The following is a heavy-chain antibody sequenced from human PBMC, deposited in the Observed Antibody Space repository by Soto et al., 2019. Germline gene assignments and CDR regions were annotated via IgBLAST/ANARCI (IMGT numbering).Heavy chain of an antibody. Sequence: QITLKESGPTLVKPTQTLTLTCTFSGFSLSTSGVGVGWIRQPPGKALEWLALIYWDDDKRYSPSMKSRLTITKNTSKNQVVLTMPTMDPVDTATYSCAHRPPAAGGRDYWGQGTLVTVSS. V-gene: IGHV2-5*02. CDR3: AHRPPAAGGRDY. J-gene: IGHJ4*02. CDR1: GFSLSTSGVG. D-gene: IGHD3-16*01. CDR2: IYWDDDK.